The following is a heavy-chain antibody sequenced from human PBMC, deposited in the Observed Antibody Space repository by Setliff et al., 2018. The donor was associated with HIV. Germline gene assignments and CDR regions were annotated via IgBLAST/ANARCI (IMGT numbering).Heavy chain of an antibody. D-gene: IGHD6-13*01. J-gene: IGHJ5*02. Sequence: GGSLRLSCAASGFTFSDCSMNWVRQAPGKGLEWISYITSTGSTIFYADSVKGRFTISRDNDKNSVHLQMTSLRAEDTAVYYCVGGGYSSPNWFDPWGQGTLVTVSS. CDR2: ITSTGSTI. V-gene: IGHV3-48*01. CDR1: GFTFSDCS. CDR3: VGGGYSSPNWFDP.